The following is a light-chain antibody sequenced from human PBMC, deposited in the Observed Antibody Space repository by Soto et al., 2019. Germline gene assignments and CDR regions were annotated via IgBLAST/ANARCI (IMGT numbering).Light chain of an antibody. CDR3: QHYNSYSEA. CDR2: KAS. V-gene: IGKV1-5*03. J-gene: IGKJ1*01. Sequence: DIQMTQSPSTLSGSLGPRVPITCRASQTISSWLAWYQQKPGKAPKLLIYKASTLKSGVPSRFSGSGSGTEFTLTISSLQPDDFATYYCQHYNSYSEAFGQGTKVDI. CDR1: QTISSW.